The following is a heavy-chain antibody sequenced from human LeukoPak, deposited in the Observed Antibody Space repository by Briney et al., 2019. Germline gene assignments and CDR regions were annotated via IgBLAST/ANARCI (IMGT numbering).Heavy chain of an antibody. V-gene: IGHV1-69*13. D-gene: IGHD1-26*01. CDR2: IIPIFGTA. CDR1: GGTFSSYA. CDR3: ARGIVGATTPDY. Sequence: SVKVSCKASGGTFSSYAISWVRQAPGQGLEWMGGIIPIFGTANYAQKFQGRVTITADESTSTAYMELSSLRSEDTAVYYCARGIVGATTPDYWGQGTLVTVSS. J-gene: IGHJ4*02.